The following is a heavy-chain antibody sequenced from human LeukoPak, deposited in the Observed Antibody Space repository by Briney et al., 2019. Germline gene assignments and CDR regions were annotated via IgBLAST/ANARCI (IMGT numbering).Heavy chain of an antibody. Sequence: SETLSLTCSVSAGSMSSFFWSWIRQPPGKGLEWIGYIHDNGDTNYNPSLKSRVTISVDTSKNQFSLKLSSVTAADTAVYYCARVHGAAGTAFDIWGQGTMVTVSS. J-gene: IGHJ3*02. D-gene: IGHD6-13*01. CDR1: AGSMSSFF. CDR3: ARVHGAAGTAFDI. V-gene: IGHV4-59*12. CDR2: IHDNGDT.